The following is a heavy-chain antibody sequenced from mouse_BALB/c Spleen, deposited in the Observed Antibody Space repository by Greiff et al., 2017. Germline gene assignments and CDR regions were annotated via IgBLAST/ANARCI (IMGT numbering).Heavy chain of an antibody. V-gene: IGHV14-3*02. J-gene: IGHJ3*01. CDR2: IDPANGNT. D-gene: IGHD1-1*01. Sequence: VQLQQSGAELVKPGASVKLSCTASGFNIKDTYMHWVKQRPEQGLEWIGRIDPANGNTKYDPKFQGKATITADTSSNTAYLQLSSLTSEDTAVYYCAITTVPADGGEGTLVTVSA. CDR1: GFNIKDTY. CDR3: AITTVPAD.